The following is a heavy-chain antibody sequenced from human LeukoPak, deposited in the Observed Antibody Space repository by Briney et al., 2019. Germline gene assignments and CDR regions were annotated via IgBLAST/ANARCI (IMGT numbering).Heavy chain of an antibody. D-gene: IGHD3-3*02. CDR1: GGSFSGYY. V-gene: IGHV4-34*01. CDR3: ARSPFLEWILNSEHAFDI. J-gene: IGHJ3*02. CDR2: INHSGST. Sequence: SETLSLTYAVYGGSFSGYYWSWIRQPPGKGLEWIGEINHSGSTNYNPSLKSRVTISVDTSKNQFSLKLSSVTAADTAVYYCARSPFLEWILNSEHAFDIWGQGTMVTVSS.